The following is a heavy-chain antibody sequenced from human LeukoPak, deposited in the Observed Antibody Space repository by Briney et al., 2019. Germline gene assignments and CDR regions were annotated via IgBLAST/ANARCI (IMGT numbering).Heavy chain of an antibody. CDR2: ISSSGSTI. CDR3: ARTGYDFWSGPPDY. D-gene: IGHD3-3*01. J-gene: IGHJ4*02. Sequence: PGGSLRLSCAASGFTFSSYAMSWVRQAPGKGLEWVSYISSSGSTIYYADSVKGRFTISRDNAKNSLYLQMNSLRAEDTAVYYCARTGYDFWSGPPDYWGQGTLVTVSS. V-gene: IGHV3-48*03. CDR1: GFTFSSYA.